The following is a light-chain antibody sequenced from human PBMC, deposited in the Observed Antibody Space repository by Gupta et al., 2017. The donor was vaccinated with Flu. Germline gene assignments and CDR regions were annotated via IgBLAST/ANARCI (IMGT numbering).Light chain of an antibody. CDR1: SSNIGAGYD. V-gene: IGLV1-40*01. CDR3: QSYGSSLSGYV. CDR2: GNS. Sequence: QSVLTQPPSVSGAPGQRATISFTGSSSNIGAGYDVHWYQQLPGTAPKLLIYGNSNRPSGVPDRFSGSKSGTPASLAITGLQAEDEADYYCQSYGSSLSGYVFGTGTKVTVI. J-gene: IGLJ1*01.